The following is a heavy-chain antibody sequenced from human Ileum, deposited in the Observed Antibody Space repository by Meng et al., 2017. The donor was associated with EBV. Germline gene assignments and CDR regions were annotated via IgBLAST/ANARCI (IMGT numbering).Heavy chain of an antibody. CDR3: ARNVPGTSAYYD. CDR1: GYSISSTNW. Sequence: QVQLQGSGPGLVKPSDTLSITCAASGYSISSTNWWGWIRQPPGKGLEWIGYIYYSGSTSYNPSLKSRVTMSVDTSKNQFSLNLNSVTAVDTAVYYCARNVPGTSAYYDWGQGTLVTVSS. CDR2: IYYSGST. D-gene: IGHD3-22*01. V-gene: IGHV4-28*01. J-gene: IGHJ4*02.